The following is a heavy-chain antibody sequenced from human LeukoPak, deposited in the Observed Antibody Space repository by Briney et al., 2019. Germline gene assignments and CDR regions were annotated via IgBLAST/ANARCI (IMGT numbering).Heavy chain of an antibody. Sequence: SETLSLTCAVYGGSFSGYYWSWIRQPPGKGLEWIGEINHSGSTNYNPSLKSRVTISVDTSKNQFSLKPSSVTAADTAVYYCARVSRYSSSSGDWGQGTLVTVSS. D-gene: IGHD6-6*01. J-gene: IGHJ4*02. V-gene: IGHV4-34*01. CDR2: INHSGST. CDR1: GGSFSGYY. CDR3: ARVSRYSSSSGD.